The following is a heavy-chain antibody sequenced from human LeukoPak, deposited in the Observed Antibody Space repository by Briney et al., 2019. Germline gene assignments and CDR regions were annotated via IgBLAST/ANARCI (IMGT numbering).Heavy chain of an antibody. CDR2: ISYDGSNK. CDR3: AKDHYCSSTSCYYTGYYYGMDV. J-gene: IGHJ6*04. CDR1: GFTFSSHG. V-gene: IGHV3-30*18. Sequence: GSLRLSCAASGFTFSSHGMHWVRQAPGKGLEWVAVISYDGSNKYYADSVEGRFTISRDNSKNTLYLQMNSLRAEDTAVYYCAKDHYCSSTSCYYTGYYYGMDVWGKGTTVTVSS. D-gene: IGHD2-2*01.